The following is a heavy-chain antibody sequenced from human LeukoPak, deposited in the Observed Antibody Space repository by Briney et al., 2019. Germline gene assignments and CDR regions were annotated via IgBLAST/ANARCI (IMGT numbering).Heavy chain of an antibody. CDR3: ARPPRGRKGAFDI. CDR2: INHSGST. D-gene: IGHD3-10*01. V-gene: IGHV4-34*01. CDR1: GGSFSGYY. Sequence: SETLSLTCAVYGGSFSGYYWSWIRQPPGKGLEWIGEINHSGSTNYNPSLKSRVTISVDTSKNQFSLKLSSVTAADTAVYYCARPPRGRKGAFDIWGQGTMVTVSS. J-gene: IGHJ3*02.